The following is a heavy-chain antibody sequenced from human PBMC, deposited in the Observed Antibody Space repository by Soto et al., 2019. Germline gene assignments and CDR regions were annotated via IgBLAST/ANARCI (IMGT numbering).Heavy chain of an antibody. CDR2: ISSSSSYI. CDR1: GFTFSSYS. V-gene: IGHV3-21*01. CDR3: ARDRVYDYYDSSGYYYYYGMDV. D-gene: IGHD3-22*01. Sequence: PGGSLRLSCAASGFTFSSYSMNWVRQAPGKGLEWVSSISSSSSYIYYADSVKGRFTISRDNAKNSLYLQMNSLRAEDTAVYYCARDRVYDYYDSSGYYYYYGMDVWGQGTTVTVS. J-gene: IGHJ6*02.